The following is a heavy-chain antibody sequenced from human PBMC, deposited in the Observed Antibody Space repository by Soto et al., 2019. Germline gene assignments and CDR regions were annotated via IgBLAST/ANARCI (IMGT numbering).Heavy chain of an antibody. CDR1: GGTFSSYT. J-gene: IGHJ6*03. CDR2: IIPILGIA. V-gene: IGHV1-69*02. D-gene: IGHD4-17*01. CDR3: ARVPTTAKNHYYYYYMDV. Sequence: SVKVSCKASGGTFSSYTISWVRQAPGQGLEWMGRIIPILGIANYAQKFQGRVTITADKSTSTAYMELSSLRSEDTAVYYCARVPTTAKNHYYYYYMDVWGKGTTVTVSS.